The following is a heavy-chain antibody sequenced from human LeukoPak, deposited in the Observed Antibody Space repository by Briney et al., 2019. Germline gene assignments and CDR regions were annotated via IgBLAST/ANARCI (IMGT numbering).Heavy chain of an antibody. CDR2: ISSSGSTI. J-gene: IGHJ6*04. CDR1: GFTFSSYE. Sequence: GGSLRLSCAASGFTFSSYEMNWVRQAPGKGLEWVSYISSSGSTIYYADSVKVRFTISRDNAKNSLYLQMNSLRAEDTAVYYCAELGITMIGGVWGKGTTVTISS. CDR3: AELGITMIGGV. V-gene: IGHV3-48*03. D-gene: IGHD3-10*02.